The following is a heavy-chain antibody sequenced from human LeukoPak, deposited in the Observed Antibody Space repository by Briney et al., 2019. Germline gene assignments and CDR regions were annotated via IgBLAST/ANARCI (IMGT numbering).Heavy chain of an antibody. CDR1: GGSFSGYY. Sequence: SETLSLTCAVYGGSFSGYYWSWIRQPPGKGLEWLGEINHSGSTNYNPSLKSRVTISVDTSKNQFSLKLSSVTAADTAVYYCARGQGFLEWFIKAEKRRIFDYWGQGTLVTVSS. D-gene: IGHD3-3*01. V-gene: IGHV4-34*01. CDR3: ARGQGFLEWFIKAEKRRIFDY. J-gene: IGHJ4*02. CDR2: INHSGST.